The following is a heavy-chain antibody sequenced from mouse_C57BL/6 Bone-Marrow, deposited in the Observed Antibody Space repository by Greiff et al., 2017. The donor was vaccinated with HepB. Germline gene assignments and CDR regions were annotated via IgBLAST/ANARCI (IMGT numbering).Heavy chain of an antibody. J-gene: IGHJ3*01. CDR3: VRVFYYDYDVGWFAY. V-gene: IGHV10-1*01. Sequence: EVKLMESGGGLVQPKGSLKLSCAASGFSFNTYAMNWVRQAPGKGLEWVARIRSKSNNYATYYADSVKDRFTISRDDSESMLYLQMNNLKTEDTAMYYCVRVFYYDYDVGWFAYWGQGTLVTVSA. CDR1: GFSFNTYA. CDR2: IRSKSNNYAT. D-gene: IGHD2-4*01.